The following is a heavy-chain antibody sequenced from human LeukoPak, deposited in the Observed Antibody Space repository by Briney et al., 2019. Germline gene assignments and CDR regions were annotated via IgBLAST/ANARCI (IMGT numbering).Heavy chain of an antibody. CDR2: IYPGDSDT. CDR1: GYSFTSYW. D-gene: IGHD5-18*01. V-gene: IGHV5-51*01. Sequence: PGESLKISCKGSGYSFTSYWIGWVRQMPGKGLEWMGIIYPGDSDTRYSPSFQGQVTISADKSISTAYLQWSSLKASDTAMYYCARCVDTAMVAYGMDVWGQGTTVTVSS. CDR3: ARCVDTAMVAYGMDV. J-gene: IGHJ6*02.